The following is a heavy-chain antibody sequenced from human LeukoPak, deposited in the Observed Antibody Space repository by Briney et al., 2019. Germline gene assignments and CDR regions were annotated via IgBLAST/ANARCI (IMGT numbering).Heavy chain of an antibody. J-gene: IGHJ6*03. V-gene: IGHV7-4-1*02. CDR2: INTNTGNP. Sequence: ASVKVSCKASGDSFTSFGMNWVRQAPGQGLEWLGWINTNTGNPTYGQGFTGRFVFSMDTSVSTAYLQISSLKAEDTAVYYCARVRSGYDSAYYYYYMDVWGKGTTVTISS. CDR3: ARVRSGYDSAYYYYYMDV. D-gene: IGHD5-12*01. CDR1: GDSFTSFG.